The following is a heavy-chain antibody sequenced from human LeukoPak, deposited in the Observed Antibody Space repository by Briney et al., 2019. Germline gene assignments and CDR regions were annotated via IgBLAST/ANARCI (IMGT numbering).Heavy chain of an antibody. CDR1: GFTVSSNY. J-gene: IGHJ4*02. D-gene: IGHD6-19*01. V-gene: IGHV3-23*01. CDR2: ISGSGGST. CDR3: AKERAVAGDY. Sequence: PGGSLRLSCAASGFTVSSNYMSWVRQAPGKGLEWVSAISGSGGSTYYADSVKGRFTISRDNSKSTLYLQMNSLRAEDTAVYYCAKERAVAGDYWGQGTLVTVSS.